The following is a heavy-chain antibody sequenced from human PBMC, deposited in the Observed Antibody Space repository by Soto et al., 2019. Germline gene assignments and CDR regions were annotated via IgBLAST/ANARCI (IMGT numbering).Heavy chain of an antibody. V-gene: IGHV4-30-4*01. J-gene: IGHJ3*02. Sequence: SETLSLTCTVSGGSISSGDYYWSWIRQPPGKGLEWIGYIYYSGSTYYNPSLKSRVTISVDTSKNQFSLKLSSVTAADTAVYYCARVALRLNYYDSSGYYPDAFDIWGQGTMVTVS. CDR2: IYYSGST. CDR3: ARVALRLNYYDSSGYYPDAFDI. CDR1: GGSISSGDYY. D-gene: IGHD3-22*01.